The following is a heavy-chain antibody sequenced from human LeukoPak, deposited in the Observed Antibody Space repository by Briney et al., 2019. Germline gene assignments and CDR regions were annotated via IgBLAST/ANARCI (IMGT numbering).Heavy chain of an antibody. J-gene: IGHJ4*02. CDR1: GDSMTRGGYY. D-gene: IGHD4-11*01. V-gene: IGHV4-31*03. CDR2: IYHSGTT. CDR3: ARAVDYRNYFDY. Sequence: KPSETLSLTCTVSGDSMTRGGYYWSWVRQHPGKGLEWVGFIYHSGTTFYNPSLESRATISVDTSQNQFSLKLTSVTAAHTAVYYCARAVDYRNYFDYWGQGTLVTVSS.